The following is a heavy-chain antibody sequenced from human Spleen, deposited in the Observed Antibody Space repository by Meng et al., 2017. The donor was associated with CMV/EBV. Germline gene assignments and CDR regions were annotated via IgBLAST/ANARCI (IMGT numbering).Heavy chain of an antibody. CDR3: ARGYSSSGVDPYCYYYGMDV. V-gene: IGHV1-2*02. CDR2: INPNSGGT. CDR1: GYTFTGYY. D-gene: IGHD6-6*01. Sequence: ASVKVSCKASGYTFTGYYMHWVRQAPGQGLEWMEWINPNSGGTNYAQKFQGRVTMTRDTSISTAYMELSRLRSDDTAVYYCARGYSSSGVDPYCYYYGMDVWGQGTTVTVSS. J-gene: IGHJ6*02.